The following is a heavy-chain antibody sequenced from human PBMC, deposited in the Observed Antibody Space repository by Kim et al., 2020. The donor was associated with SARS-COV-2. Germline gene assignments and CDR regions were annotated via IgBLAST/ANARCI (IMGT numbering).Heavy chain of an antibody. V-gene: IGHV4-31*02. D-gene: IGHD4-17*01. CDR2: IYYRGST. J-gene: IGHJ4*02. CDR3: ARDVYGNFDY. Sequence: RRHPGKGLEWFGYIYYRGSTYYNPSLKSRVTISVDTSKNQFSLKLSSVTAADTAVYYCARDVYGNFDYWGQGTLVTVSS.